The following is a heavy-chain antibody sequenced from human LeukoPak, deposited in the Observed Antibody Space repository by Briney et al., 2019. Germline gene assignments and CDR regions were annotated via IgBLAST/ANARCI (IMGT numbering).Heavy chain of an antibody. J-gene: IGHJ5*02. CDR2: INPNSGGT. D-gene: IGHD3-10*01. CDR1: GYTFTGYY. CDR3: ARHGSGSYPNSYNWFDP. V-gene: IGHV1-2*04. Sequence: ASVKVSCKASGYTFTGYYMHWVRQAPGQGLEWMGWINPNSGGTNYAQKFQGWVTMTRDTSISTAYMELSRLRSDDTAVYYSARHGSGSYPNSYNWFDPWGQGTLVTVSS.